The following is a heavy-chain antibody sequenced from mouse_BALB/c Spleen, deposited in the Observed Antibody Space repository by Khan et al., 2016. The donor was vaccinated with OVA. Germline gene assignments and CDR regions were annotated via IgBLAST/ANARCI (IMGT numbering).Heavy chain of an antibody. CDR3: ARDYWFTY. Sequence: EVMLVESGGGLVKPGGSLKFSCAASGFTFSNYAMSWVRQTPEKRLEWVASISSGGNTYYPDSVKGRFTISRDNARNILYLQMSSLRSEDTAMYYCARDYWFTYWGQGTLVTVSA. CDR1: GFTFSNYA. CDR2: ISSGGNT. V-gene: IGHV5-6-5*01. J-gene: IGHJ3*01.